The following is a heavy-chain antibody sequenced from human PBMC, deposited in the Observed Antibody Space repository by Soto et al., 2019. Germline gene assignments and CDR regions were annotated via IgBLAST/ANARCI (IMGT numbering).Heavy chain of an antibody. CDR3: ARGGSSTYYYYYVMDV. J-gene: IGHJ6*02. Sequence: GVLLGLSWAASEFNCINYAMSWIRKDPGKGLEWVANIKQDGSEKYYVDSVKGRFTISRDNAKNSLYLQMNSLRAEDTAVYYCARGGSSTYYYYYVMDVLGQGTTVTVSS. CDR2: IKQDGSEK. V-gene: IGHV3-7*03. D-gene: IGHD3-16*01. CDR1: EFNCINYA.